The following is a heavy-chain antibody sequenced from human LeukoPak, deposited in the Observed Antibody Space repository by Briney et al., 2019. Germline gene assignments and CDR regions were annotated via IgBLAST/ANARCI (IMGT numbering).Heavy chain of an antibody. D-gene: IGHD6-6*01. J-gene: IGHJ4*02. CDR2: INGNGGST. V-gene: IGHV3-23*01. CDR3: AKGRSSSPWGY. Sequence: GGSLRLSCAASGFTFSSYSMNWVRQAPGKGLEWVSAINGNGGSTYYADSVKGRFTISRDNSKNTLYLQMNSLRAEDTAVYYCAKGRSSSPWGYWGQGTLVTVSS. CDR1: GFTFSSYS.